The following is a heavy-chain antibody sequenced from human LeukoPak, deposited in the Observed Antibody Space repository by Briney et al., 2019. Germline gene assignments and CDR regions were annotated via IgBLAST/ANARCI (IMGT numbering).Heavy chain of an antibody. V-gene: IGHV3-23*01. D-gene: IGHD4-11*01. CDR2: ITSNGAGT. J-gene: IGHJ4*02. Sequence: PGGSLRLSCAASGFTVSNVAMSWARQAPGKGLEWVSGITSNGAGTYYADSVKGRLAISRDISKNTVDLQMNSLRADDTAVYYCARQGYGNYLFDYWGQGTLVTVSS. CDR1: GFTVSNVA. CDR3: ARQGYGNYLFDY.